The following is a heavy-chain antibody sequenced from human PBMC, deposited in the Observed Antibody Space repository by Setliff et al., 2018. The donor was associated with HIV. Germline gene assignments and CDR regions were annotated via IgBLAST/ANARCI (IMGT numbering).Heavy chain of an antibody. CDR3: ARDSGSYSDDAFDI. CDR1: GGSISSHY. V-gene: IGHV4-59*11. CDR2: IYYSGST. J-gene: IGHJ3*02. D-gene: IGHD1-26*01. Sequence: PSETLSLTCTVSGGSISSHYWSWIRQPSGKGLEWIGSIYYSGSTNYNPSLKSRVTISVDTSKNQFSLKLSSVTAADTAVYYCARDSGSYSDDAFDIWGQGTMVTVSS.